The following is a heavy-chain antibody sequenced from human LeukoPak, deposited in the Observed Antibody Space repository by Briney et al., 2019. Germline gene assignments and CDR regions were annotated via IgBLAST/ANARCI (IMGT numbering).Heavy chain of an antibody. J-gene: IGHJ4*02. CDR2: ISTYNYNT. D-gene: IGHD3-16*01. Sequence: GASVKVSCKASGYTFTSYGISWVRQAPGQGLEWMGWISTYNYNTNYAQKFQGKVSMTTDTTTSTAYMELRSLRSDDTAVYYCARGRLEGAIDYWGQGTLVTVSS. V-gene: IGHV1-18*01. CDR1: GYTFTSYG. CDR3: ARGRLEGAIDY.